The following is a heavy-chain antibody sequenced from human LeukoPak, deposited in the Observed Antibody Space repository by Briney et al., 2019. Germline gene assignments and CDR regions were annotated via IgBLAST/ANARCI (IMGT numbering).Heavy chain of an antibody. Sequence: PSETLSLTCAVYGGSFSGYYWSWIRQPPGKGPEWIGEINHSGSTNYNPSLKSRVTISVDTSKNQFSLKLSSVTAADTAVYYCARVRATGAHDCWGQGTLVTVSS. CDR2: INHSGST. CDR1: GGSFSGYY. J-gene: IGHJ4*02. V-gene: IGHV4-34*01. D-gene: IGHD7-27*01. CDR3: ARVRATGAHDC.